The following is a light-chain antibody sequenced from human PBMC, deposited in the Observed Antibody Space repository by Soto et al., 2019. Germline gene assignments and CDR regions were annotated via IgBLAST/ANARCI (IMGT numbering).Light chain of an antibody. J-gene: IGKJ2*01. V-gene: IGKV1-8*01. CDR3: QQYDSYPYA. CDR1: QGISSY. CDR2: AAS. Sequence: AIRMTQSPSSFSASTGDRVTITCRASQGISSYLAWYQQKPGKAPKLLIYAASTLQSGVPSRFSGSGSGTDFTLSISCLQSEDFATYYCQQYDSYPYAFGQVTKLEIK.